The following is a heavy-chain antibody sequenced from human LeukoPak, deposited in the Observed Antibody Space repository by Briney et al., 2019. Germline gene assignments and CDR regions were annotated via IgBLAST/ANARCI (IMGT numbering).Heavy chain of an antibody. Sequence: SETLSLTCAVSGGSISSSNWWSWVRQPPGKGLEWIVEIYHSGSTNYNPSLKSRVTISVDKSKNQFSLKLSSVTAADTAVYYCARDGAGRDGYNFFVLDVWGKGTTVTVSS. D-gene: IGHD5-24*01. CDR1: GGSISSSNW. CDR2: IYHSGST. V-gene: IGHV4-4*02. J-gene: IGHJ6*04. CDR3: ARDGAGRDGYNFFVLDV.